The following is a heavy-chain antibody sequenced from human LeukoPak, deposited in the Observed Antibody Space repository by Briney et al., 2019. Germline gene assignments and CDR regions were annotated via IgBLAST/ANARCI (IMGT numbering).Heavy chain of an antibody. J-gene: IGHJ3*01. Sequence: GGSLRLSCAASGFTFSSYGMHWVRQAPGKGLEWVAVISYDGSNKYYADSVKGRFTISRDNSKNTLYLQMNSLRAEDTAVYYCARGDYYDSSDHFNDAFDVWGQGTMVTVSS. V-gene: IGHV3-30*03. CDR3: ARGDYYDSSDHFNDAFDV. D-gene: IGHD3-22*01. CDR2: ISYDGSNK. CDR1: GFTFSSYG.